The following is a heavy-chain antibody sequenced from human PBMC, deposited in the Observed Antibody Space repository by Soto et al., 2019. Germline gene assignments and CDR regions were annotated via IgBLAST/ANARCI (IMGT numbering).Heavy chain of an antibody. CDR2: IYYSGST. J-gene: IGHJ5*01. CDR3: AREGISENWFDP. V-gene: IGHV4-59*01. Sequence: SETLSLTCTVSGGSISSYYWSWIPQPPGKGLEWIGYIYYSGSTNYNPSLKSRVTISVDTSKNQFSLKLSSVTAADTAVYYCAREGISENWFDPWGQGTLVTVSS. D-gene: IGHD6-13*01. CDR1: GGSISSYY.